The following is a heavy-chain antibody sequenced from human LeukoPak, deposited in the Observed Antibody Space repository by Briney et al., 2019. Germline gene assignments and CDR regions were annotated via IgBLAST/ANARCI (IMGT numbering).Heavy chain of an antibody. J-gene: IGHJ4*02. CDR2: ISGSGGST. CDR3: AGQYSSGWYGRAFNY. Sequence: GGSLRLSCAASGFTFSSYAMSWVRQAPGKGLEWVSAISGSGGSTYYADSVKGRFTISRDNSKNTLYLRMNSLRAEDTAVYYCAGQYSSGWYGRAFNYWGQGTLVTVSS. CDR1: GFTFSSYA. V-gene: IGHV3-23*01. D-gene: IGHD6-19*01.